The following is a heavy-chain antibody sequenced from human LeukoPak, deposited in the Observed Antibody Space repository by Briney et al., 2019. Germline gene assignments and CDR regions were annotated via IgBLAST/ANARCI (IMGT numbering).Heavy chain of an antibody. CDR2: INHSGST. CDR1: GGSFSGYY. V-gene: IGHV4-34*01. CDR3: ARVTGYMIEDYFDY. D-gene: IGHD3-22*01. Sequence: PSETLSLTCAVYGGSFSGYYWSWIRQPPGKGLEWIGEINHSGSTNYNPSLKSRVTISVDTSKNQFSLKLSSVTAADTAIYYCARVTGYMIEDYFDYWGQGTLVTVSS. J-gene: IGHJ4*02.